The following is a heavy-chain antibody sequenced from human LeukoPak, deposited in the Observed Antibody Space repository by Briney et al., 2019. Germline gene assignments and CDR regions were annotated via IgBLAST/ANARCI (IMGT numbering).Heavy chain of an antibody. CDR1: GYSFTSYW. CDR2: IYPGDSDT. D-gene: IGHD5-18*01. J-gene: IGHJ5*02. Sequence: GESLKISCKGSGYSFTSYWIGWVRQMPGKGPEWMGIIYPGDSDTRYSPSFQGQVTISADKSISTAYLQWSSLKASDTAMYYCARLGNVDTAMVNWFDPWGQGTLVTVSS. CDR3: ARLGNVDTAMVNWFDP. V-gene: IGHV5-51*01.